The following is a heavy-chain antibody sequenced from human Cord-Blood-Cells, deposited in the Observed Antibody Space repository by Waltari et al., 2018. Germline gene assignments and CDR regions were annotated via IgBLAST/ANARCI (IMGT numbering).Heavy chain of an antibody. CDR3: AREGERGWFDP. Sequence: QVQLQESGPGLVKPSETLSLTCAVSGYSISSGYYWGWIRQPPGKGLERRGGIYHSGRANDTPARKCRVTIAVEPAKNQFSLKLSSVPAADTAVYYCAREGERGWFDPWGQGTLVTVSS. D-gene: IGHD1-1*01. CDR2: IYHSGRA. V-gene: IGHV4-38-2*02. J-gene: IGHJ5*02. CDR1: GYSISSGYY.